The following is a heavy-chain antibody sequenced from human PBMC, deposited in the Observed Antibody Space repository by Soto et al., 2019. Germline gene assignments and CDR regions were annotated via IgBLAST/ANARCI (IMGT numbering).Heavy chain of an antibody. J-gene: IGHJ4*02. CDR2: INPSSGST. CDR3: ARARFNWNYDIDY. CDR1: GYTFTSYY. D-gene: IGHD1-7*01. V-gene: IGHV1-46*01. Sequence: GASVTVSCKASGYTFTSYYMHWVRQAPGQGLEWMGIINPSSGSTSYAQKFQGRVTMTRDTSTSTVYMELSSLRSEDTAVYYCARARFNWNYDIDYWGQGTLVTVSS.